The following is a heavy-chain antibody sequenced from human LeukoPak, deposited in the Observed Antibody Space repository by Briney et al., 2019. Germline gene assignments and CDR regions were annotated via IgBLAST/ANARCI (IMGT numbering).Heavy chain of an antibody. CDR3: AKDRPNYYGTNGHYYRRDGDC. D-gene: IGHD3-22*01. Sequence: GGSLRLSCAASGFTFSSYAMSWVRQAAGKGLEWVSSTSSSGEATYYADSVKGRFTISRDNSRNTLYLQMNSLRAEDTAVYYCAKDRPNYYGTNGHYYRRDGDCWGQGTLVTVSS. CDR2: TSSSGEAT. J-gene: IGHJ4*02. V-gene: IGHV3-23*01. CDR1: GFTFSSYA.